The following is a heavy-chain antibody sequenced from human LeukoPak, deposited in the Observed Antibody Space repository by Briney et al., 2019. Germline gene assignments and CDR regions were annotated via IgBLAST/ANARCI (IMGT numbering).Heavy chain of an antibody. CDR2: IIPIFGTA. J-gene: IGHJ4*02. D-gene: IGHD3-16*01. V-gene: IGHV1-69*13. CDR3: ARGVLGYFDY. CDR1: GYTFTSYG. Sequence: SVKVSCKASGYTFTSYGISWVRQAPGQGLEWMGGIIPIFGTANYAQKFQGRVTITADESTSTAYMELSSLRSEDTAVYYCARGVLGYFDYWGQGTLVTVSS.